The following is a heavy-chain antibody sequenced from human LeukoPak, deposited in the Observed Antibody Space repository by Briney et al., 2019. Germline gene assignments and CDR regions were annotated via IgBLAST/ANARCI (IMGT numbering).Heavy chain of an antibody. J-gene: IGHJ3*02. CDR3: ATPGKFRSYYYDSSGRNDAFDI. Sequence: ASVKVSCKASGYTFTSYDINWVRQATGQGLEWMGWMNPNSGNTGYAQKFQGRVTMTRNTSISTAYMELSSLRSEDTAVYYCATPGKFRSYYYDSSGRNDAFDIWGQGTMVTVSS. CDR1: GYTFTSYD. D-gene: IGHD3-22*01. V-gene: IGHV1-8*01. CDR2: MNPNSGNT.